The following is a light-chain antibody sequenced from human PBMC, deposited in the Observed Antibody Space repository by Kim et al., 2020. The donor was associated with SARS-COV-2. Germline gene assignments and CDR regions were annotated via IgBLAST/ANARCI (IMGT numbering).Light chain of an antibody. J-gene: IGLJ1*01. CDR1: SSAFGGFNY. CDR3: TTHGGYNYV. V-gene: IGLV2-8*01. CDR2: EII. Sequence: PDQTVTISCSGTSSAFGGFNYVSWYQQHPGKAPKLIIYEIIKRPSGVPDRFSGSKSGNTASLTVSGLQAEDEADYYCTTHGGYNYVFGTGTKVTVL.